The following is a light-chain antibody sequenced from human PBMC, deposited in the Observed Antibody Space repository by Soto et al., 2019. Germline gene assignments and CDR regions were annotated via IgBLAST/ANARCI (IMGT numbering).Light chain of an antibody. V-gene: IGKV1-39*01. Sequence: EIPMTQSPSALSASVGDRVAITCGASQSINNYLSWYQQKPGKAPNLLIFGASTLQSGVPSRFSGSGSGTDFTLTISSLQPEDFATYYCLQSYRTPLTFGGGTKVDIK. CDR2: GAS. CDR3: LQSYRTPLT. J-gene: IGKJ4*01. CDR1: QSINNY.